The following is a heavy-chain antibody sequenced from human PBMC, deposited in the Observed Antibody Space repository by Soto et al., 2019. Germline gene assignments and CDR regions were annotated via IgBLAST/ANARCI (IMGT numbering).Heavy chain of an antibody. V-gene: IGHV1-3*01. J-gene: IGHJ6*04. CDR3: ARRAARGMDV. CDR1: GYTFTSYA. CDR2: INAGNGNT. Sequence: QVQLVQSGAEVKKPGASVKVSCKASGYTFTSYAMHWVRQAPGQRLEWMGWINAGNGNTKYSQKFQGRVTITRDTAASTAYMELSSLRSEDTAVYYCARRAARGMDVWGKGTTVNVSS.